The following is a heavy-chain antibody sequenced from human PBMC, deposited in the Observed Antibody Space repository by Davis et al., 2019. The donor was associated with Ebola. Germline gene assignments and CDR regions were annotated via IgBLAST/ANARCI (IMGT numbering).Heavy chain of an antibody. D-gene: IGHD3-22*01. Sequence: SETLSFTCTVSGGSISSGDYYWSWIRQPPGKGLEWIGYIYYSGSTYYNPSLKSRVTISVDTSKNQFSLKLSSVTAADTAVYYCARARGYYYDSSGDYWGQGTLVTVSS. CDR1: GGSISSGDYY. CDR3: ARARGYYYDSSGDY. CDR2: IYYSGST. J-gene: IGHJ4*02. V-gene: IGHV4-30-4*01.